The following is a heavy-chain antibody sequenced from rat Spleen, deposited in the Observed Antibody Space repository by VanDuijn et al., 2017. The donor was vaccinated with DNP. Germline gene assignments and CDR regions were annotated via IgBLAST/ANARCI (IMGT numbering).Heavy chain of an antibody. CDR2: ISNGGIT. V-gene: IGHV2-6*01. CDR3: ARVGLGTPLDY. Sequence: QVQLKESGPGLVQPSQTLSLTCSVAGFLLTDYNVHWVRQPPGKGLEWIAAISNGGITYYKSALRSRLSISRDTSKNQVFLRMNSLQTEDTATYYCARVGLGTPLDYWGQGVMVTVSS. CDR1: GFLLTDYN. D-gene: IGHD1-6*01. J-gene: IGHJ2*01.